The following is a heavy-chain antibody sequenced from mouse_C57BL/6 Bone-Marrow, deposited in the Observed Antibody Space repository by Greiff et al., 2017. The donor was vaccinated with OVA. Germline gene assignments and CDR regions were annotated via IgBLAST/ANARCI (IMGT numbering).Heavy chain of an antibody. CDR2: IYPGDGDT. CDR3: ARGDPAGFAS. Sequence: QVQLQQSGPELVKPGASVKISCKASGYAFSSSWMNWVKQRPGKGLEWIGRIYPGDGDTNYNGKFKGKATLTADKSSSTAYMQLSSLTSEDSAVYFCARGDPAGFASWGQGTLVTVSA. J-gene: IGHJ3*01. CDR1: GYAFSSSW. V-gene: IGHV1-82*01.